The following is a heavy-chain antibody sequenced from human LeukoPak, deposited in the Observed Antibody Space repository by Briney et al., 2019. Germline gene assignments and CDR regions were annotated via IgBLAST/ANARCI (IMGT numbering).Heavy chain of an antibody. V-gene: IGHV4-59*08. J-gene: IGHJ3*02. D-gene: IGHD3-3*02. CDR1: GGSISGYY. CDR2: IYYSGRS. Sequence: SETLSLTCTVPGGSISGYYWNWIRQPPGNGLEWIGSIYYSGRSNYNPSLESRVTISVDTSKNQFSLQLNSVTAADTAVYYCARDISGGSHVFDIWGQGTMVTVSS. CDR3: ARDISGGSHVFDI.